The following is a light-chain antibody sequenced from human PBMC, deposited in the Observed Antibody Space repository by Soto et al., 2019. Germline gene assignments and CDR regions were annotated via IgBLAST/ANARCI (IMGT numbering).Light chain of an antibody. CDR2: KVS. J-gene: IGLJ1*01. V-gene: IGLV2-14*01. CDR1: NSHDGGYNY. CDR3: CSSAGDYMFV. Sequence: QRALTQPASVTGTSGQLYTISYTGTNSHDGGYNYGPWCQQKSGKAPKHMCHKVSKRHSDGSKRFSVSNSGNAASLTISGLQGEDEGDSYCCSSAGDYMFVFGTGAKVIV.